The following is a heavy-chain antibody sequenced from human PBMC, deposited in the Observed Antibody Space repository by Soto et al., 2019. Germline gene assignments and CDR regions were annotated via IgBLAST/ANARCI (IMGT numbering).Heavy chain of an antibody. V-gene: IGHV3-23*01. D-gene: IGHD6-13*01. CDR3: AKGYRQQLANLPPRITNPSYYYYGMDV. Sequence: GGSLRLSCAASGFTFSSYAMSWVRQAPGKGLEWVSAISGSGGSTYYADSVKGGFTISRDNSKNPLFLQMNSLRAEDTAVYYCAKGYRQQLANLPPRITNPSYYYYGMDVWGQGTTVTVSS. CDR2: ISGSGGST. J-gene: IGHJ6*02. CDR1: GFTFSSYA.